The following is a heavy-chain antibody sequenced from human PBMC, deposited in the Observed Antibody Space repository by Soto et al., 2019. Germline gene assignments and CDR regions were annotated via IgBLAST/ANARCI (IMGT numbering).Heavy chain of an antibody. V-gene: IGHV3-23*01. Sequence: GGSLRLSCAASGFTFSNYAMMWVRPAPGKGLEWVSSIRDSGGSTYYADSVKGRFTISRDNSKNTLSLHFNSARAEYTAVYYCAKGTCGSGPCSIEYWGQGTLVTVSS. D-gene: IGHD3-10*01. J-gene: IGHJ4*02. CDR3: AKGTCGSGPCSIEY. CDR2: IRDSGGST. CDR1: GFTFSNYA.